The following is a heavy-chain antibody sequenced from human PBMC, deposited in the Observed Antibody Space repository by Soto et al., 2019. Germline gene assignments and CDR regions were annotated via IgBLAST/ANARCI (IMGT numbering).Heavy chain of an antibody. J-gene: IGHJ4*02. CDR1: GFTFSTYA. CDR2: VSGSGRST. Sequence: GGSLRLSCAASGFTFSTYAMAWVRQAPGKGLEWVSAVSGSGRSTYYADPVKGRFTISRDNSKNTLYLQMNSLRAEDTAVYYCAKDKGISQPDYWGQGTLVTVSS. V-gene: IGHV3-23*01. CDR3: AKDKGISQPDY.